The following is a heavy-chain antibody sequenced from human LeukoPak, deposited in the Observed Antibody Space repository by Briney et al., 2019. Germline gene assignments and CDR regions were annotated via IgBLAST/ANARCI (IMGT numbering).Heavy chain of an antibody. V-gene: IGHV4-59*08. CDR1: GGSISGYY. D-gene: IGHD4-17*01. CDR3: ASVNDYGDYNWYFDL. Sequence: SETLSLTCTVSGGSISGYYWSWIRQPPGKGLEWIGYIYYSGSTNYNPSLKSRVTISVDTSKNQFSLKLSSVTAADTAVYYCASVNDYGDYNWYFDLWGRGTLVTVSS. J-gene: IGHJ2*01. CDR2: IYYSGST.